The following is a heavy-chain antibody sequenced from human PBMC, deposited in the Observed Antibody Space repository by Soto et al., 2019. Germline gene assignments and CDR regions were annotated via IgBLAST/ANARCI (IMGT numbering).Heavy chain of an antibody. CDR2: ISSSGSTI. Sequence: GGSLRLSYAASGFTISDYYVRWIRQASGKGLEWVSYISSSGSTIYYADSVKGRFTISRDNAKNSLYLQMNSLRAEDTAVYYWAREPDILTGYYFDYWGQGTLITVS. J-gene: IGHJ4*02. V-gene: IGHV3-11*01. CDR1: GFTISDYY. D-gene: IGHD3-9*01. CDR3: AREPDILTGYYFDY.